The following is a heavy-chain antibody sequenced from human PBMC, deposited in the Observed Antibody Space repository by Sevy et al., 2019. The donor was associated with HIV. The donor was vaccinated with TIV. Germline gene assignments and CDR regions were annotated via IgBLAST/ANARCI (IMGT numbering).Heavy chain of an antibody. Sequence: SETLSLTCTVSGGSISSYYWSWIRQPPGKGLECIGYIYYTGSTNYNPSLKRRVTISGDTSKNQFSLKLSSVTAADTAVYYCARVWYYYGSGSYFDYWGQGTLVTVSS. CDR1: GGSISSYY. D-gene: IGHD3-10*01. CDR3: ARVWYYYGSGSYFDY. J-gene: IGHJ4*02. CDR2: IYYTGST. V-gene: IGHV4-59*01.